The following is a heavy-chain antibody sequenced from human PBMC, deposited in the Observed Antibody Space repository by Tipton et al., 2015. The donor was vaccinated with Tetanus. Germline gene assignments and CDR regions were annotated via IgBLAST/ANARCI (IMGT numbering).Heavy chain of an antibody. V-gene: IGHV3-23*03. J-gene: IGHJ6*03. Sequence: SLRLSCEASGFTFSYYGLHWVRQAPGKGLEWVSFIYDDGRGSYYADSVKGRFTISRDNSKNTLYLQMSSLRAEDTALNYCAKAPRPLPLAGTPPDDYYYMDVWGKGTTVTVSS. CDR1: GFTFSYYG. CDR2: IYDDGRGS. CDR3: AKAPRPLPLAGTPPDDYYYMDV. D-gene: IGHD6-19*01.